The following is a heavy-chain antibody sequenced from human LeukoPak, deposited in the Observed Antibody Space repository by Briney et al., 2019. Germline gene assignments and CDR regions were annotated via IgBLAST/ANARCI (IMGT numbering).Heavy chain of an antibody. J-gene: IGHJ3*02. CDR1: GGTFSSYA. Sequence: SVKVSCKASGGTFSSYAISWVRQAPGQGLEWKGGIIPIFGTANYAQKFQGRVTITADESTSTAYMELSSLRSDDTAVYYCARDYGSGSFAFDIWGQGTMVTVSS. D-gene: IGHD3-10*01. CDR2: IIPIFGTA. V-gene: IGHV1-69*13. CDR3: ARDYGSGSFAFDI.